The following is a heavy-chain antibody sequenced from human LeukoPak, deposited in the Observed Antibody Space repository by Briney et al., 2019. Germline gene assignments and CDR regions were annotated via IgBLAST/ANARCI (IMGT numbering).Heavy chain of an antibody. V-gene: IGHV3-23*01. J-gene: IGHJ4*02. CDR2: ISGSGGRT. D-gene: IGHD6-19*01. CDR1: GFTFSSYA. CDR3: VKERSSGWPFDY. Sequence: GGSLRLSCAASGFTFSSYAMSWVRQAPRKGLEWVSGISGSGGRTYYADSVNGRFTIYRDNSKNTLYLQMNSLRAEDTAVYYCVKERSSGWPFDYWGQGTLVTVSS.